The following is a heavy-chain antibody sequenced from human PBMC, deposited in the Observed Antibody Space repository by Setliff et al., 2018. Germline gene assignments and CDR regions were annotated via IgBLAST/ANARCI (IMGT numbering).Heavy chain of an antibody. D-gene: IGHD3-22*01. J-gene: IGHJ4*02. V-gene: IGHV4-34*01. Sequence: SETLSLTCAVYGGSFSGYCWSWIHQSPGRGLEWIGQISYSGSATYNPSLKSRVTISVDTSKNQFSLKLSSVTAADTAVYYCARGDYYDPKYYFDYWGQGTLVTVSS. CDR3: ARGDYYDPKYYFDY. CDR1: GGSFSGYC. CDR2: ISYSGSA.